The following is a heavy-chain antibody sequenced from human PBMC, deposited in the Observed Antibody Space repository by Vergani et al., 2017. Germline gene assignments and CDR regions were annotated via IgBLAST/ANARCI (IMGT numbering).Heavy chain of an antibody. CDR1: GFTFSSYA. CDR3: AKDFVGAARPCCGMDV. V-gene: IGHV3-23*01. Sequence: EVQLLESGGGLVQPGGSLRLSCAASGFTFSSYAMSWVRQAPGKGLEWVSASSGSGGSTYYADSVKGRFTISRDNAKNTLYLQMNILRAEDTAVYYCAKDFVGAARPCCGMDVWGQGTTVTVSS. J-gene: IGHJ6*02. D-gene: IGHD6-6*01. CDR2: SSGSGGST.